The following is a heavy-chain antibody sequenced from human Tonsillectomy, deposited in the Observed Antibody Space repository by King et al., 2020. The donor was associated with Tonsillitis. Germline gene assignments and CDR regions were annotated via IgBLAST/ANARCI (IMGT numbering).Heavy chain of an antibody. V-gene: IGHV3-33*05. CDR3: ARERLYNVEWGIDH. CDR2: ISYDGTNK. Sequence: VQLVESGGGVVQPGRSLRLSCATSGFTFYSYGMHWVRQAPGKGLEWVATISYDGTNKHQSDSVEGRFTISRDNSKNTMYLQMNSLRAEDTAVYYCARERLYNVEWGIDHWGQGTLVTVSS. D-gene: IGHD1-14*01. J-gene: IGHJ4*02. CDR1: GFTFYSYG.